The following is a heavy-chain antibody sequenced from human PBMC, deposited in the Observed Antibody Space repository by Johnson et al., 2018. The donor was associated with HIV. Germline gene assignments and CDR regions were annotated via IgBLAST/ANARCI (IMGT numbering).Heavy chain of an antibody. CDR2: ISYDGSNK. V-gene: IGHV3-30*03. CDR3: ARGAPEDIVVVPAAVDI. CDR1: GFTFSSYG. J-gene: IGHJ3*02. Sequence: QVQLVESGGGVVQPGRSLRLSCAASGFTFSSYGMHWVRQAPGKGLEWVAVISYDGSNKYYADSVKGRFTISRDNSKNTLYLQMNSLRAEDTAVYYCARGAPEDIVVVPAAVDIWGQGTMVTVSS. D-gene: IGHD2-2*01.